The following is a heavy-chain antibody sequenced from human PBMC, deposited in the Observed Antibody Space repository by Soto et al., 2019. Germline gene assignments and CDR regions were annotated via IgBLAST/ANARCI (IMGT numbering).Heavy chain of an antibody. J-gene: IGHJ6*02. CDR2: MYNTGST. V-gene: IGHV4-59*01. Sequence: ASETLSLTCTVSGGSFSSYYWSWIRQPPGKGLEWIGYMYNTGSTIYNPSLKSRVTISVDTSKNQFSLKLNSVTAADTAVYYCARDLWGYCGADCYPLDVWGQGTTVTVS. D-gene: IGHD2-21*02. CDR3: ARDLWGYCGADCYPLDV. CDR1: GGSFSSYY.